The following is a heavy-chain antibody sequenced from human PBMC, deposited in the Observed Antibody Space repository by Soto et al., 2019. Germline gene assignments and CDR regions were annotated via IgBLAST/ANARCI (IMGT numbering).Heavy chain of an antibody. CDR3: ARDGYYMGHYYYGMDV. CDR2: IYYSGST. Sequence: SSETLSLTCTVSGGSISGYYWSWIRQPPGKGLEWIGYIYYSGSTNYNPSLKSRVTISVDTSKNQFSLKLSSVTAADTAVYYCARDGYYMGHYYYGMDVWGQGTTVTVSS. D-gene: IGHD3-3*01. V-gene: IGHV4-59*01. CDR1: GGSISGYY. J-gene: IGHJ6*02.